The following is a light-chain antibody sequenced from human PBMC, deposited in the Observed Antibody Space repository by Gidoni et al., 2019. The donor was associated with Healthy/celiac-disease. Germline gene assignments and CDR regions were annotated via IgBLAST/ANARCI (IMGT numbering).Light chain of an antibody. CDR1: QSLVYSDGNTY. V-gene: IGKV2-30*01. Sequence: DVVMTQSPLSLPVTLGQPASISCRSSQSLVYSDGNTYLNWFQQRPGQSPRRLSYKVSNRDSGVPDRFSGSGLGTDFTRKISRVEAEYVGVYYCMQGTHWPWTFGQGTKVEIK. CDR3: MQGTHWPWT. J-gene: IGKJ1*01. CDR2: KVS.